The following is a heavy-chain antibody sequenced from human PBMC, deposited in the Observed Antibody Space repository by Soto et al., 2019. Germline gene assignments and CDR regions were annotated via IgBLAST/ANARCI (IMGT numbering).Heavy chain of an antibody. V-gene: IGHV4-34*01. J-gene: IGHJ4*02. CDR1: GGSFSGYY. CDR2: INHSGST. CDR3: ARGYSNRDFDY. D-gene: IGHD4-4*01. Sequence: SETLSLTCAVYGGSFSGYYWSWIRQPPGKGLEWIGEINHSGSTNYNPSLKSRVTISVDTSKNQFSLKLSSVTAADTAVYYCARGYSNRDFDYWGQGTLVTVSS.